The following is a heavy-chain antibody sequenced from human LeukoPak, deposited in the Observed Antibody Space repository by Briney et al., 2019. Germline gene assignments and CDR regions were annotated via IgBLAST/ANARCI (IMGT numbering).Heavy chain of an antibody. CDR2: ISGGAGST. CDR1: GFTFSSYA. D-gene: IGHD6-13*01. V-gene: IGHV3-23*01. J-gene: IGHJ4*02. CDR3: AKHTAAAGTVRSPPFFDY. Sequence: GGTLRLSCASSGFTFSSYAMSWVRQAPGKGLEWVSAISGGAGSTYYADSVKGRFTISRDNSKNTLYLQMNSLRAEDTAVYYCAKHTAAAGTVRSPPFFDYWGQGTLVTVSS.